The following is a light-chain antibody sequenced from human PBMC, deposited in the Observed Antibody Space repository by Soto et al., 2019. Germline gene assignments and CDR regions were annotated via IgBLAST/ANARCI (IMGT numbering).Light chain of an antibody. CDR2: VAS. Sequence: EIVMTQSPATLSVSPGERATLSCRASQSVSSNLAWYQQKPGQTPKLLIYVASTRATGFPARFSGSGSGTEFTLTISSLQSEDFAVYYCQQYNVWPLTFGGGTKVVFK. CDR1: QSVSSN. CDR3: QQYNVWPLT. J-gene: IGKJ4*01. V-gene: IGKV3-15*01.